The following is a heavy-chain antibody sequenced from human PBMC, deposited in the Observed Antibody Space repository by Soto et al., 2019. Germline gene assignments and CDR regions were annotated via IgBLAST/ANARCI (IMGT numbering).Heavy chain of an antibody. J-gene: IGHJ4*02. CDR2: IRSKPKNYEK. CDR3: TSLCYSCGLYH. D-gene: IGHD6-19*01. V-gene: IGHV3-73*01. CDR1: GFTFSGSA. Sequence: EVQLVESGGGLVQPGGSLKLSCAASGFTFSGSAVHWVRQASGKGLEWVGRIRSKPKNYEKAYGASVKGRFTIPRDDCKLTAYLPMNSVKTEDSAVYFCTSLCYSCGLYHRGQGTLVTVSS.